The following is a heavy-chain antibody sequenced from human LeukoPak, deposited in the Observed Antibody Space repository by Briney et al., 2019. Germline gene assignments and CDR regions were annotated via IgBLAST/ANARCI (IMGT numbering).Heavy chain of an antibody. Sequence: SETLSLTCSVSGHSISSASYYWSWIRQPAGKGLEWVGRIYTSGTTIYNPSLKSRVTISVDTSKNQFSLKLNSVTAADTAVYYCVRDTRYDMDVWGKGTTVTVSS. CDR2: IYTSGTT. J-gene: IGHJ6*03. V-gene: IGHV4-61*02. CDR3: VRDTRYDMDV. CDR1: GHSISSASYY.